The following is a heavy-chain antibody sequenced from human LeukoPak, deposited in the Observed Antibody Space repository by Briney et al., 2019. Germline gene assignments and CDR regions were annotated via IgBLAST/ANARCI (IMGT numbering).Heavy chain of an antibody. CDR1: GYTFTSYA. CDR2: INAGNGNT. Sequence: ASVKVSCKASGYTFTSYAMHWVRQAPGQRREWMGWINAGNGNTKYSQKFQGRVTITRDTSASTAYMELSSLRSEDTAVYYCARRVQYCSGGSCYALDYWGQGTLVTVSS. CDR3: ARRVQYCSGGSCYALDY. D-gene: IGHD2-15*01. J-gene: IGHJ4*02. V-gene: IGHV1-3*01.